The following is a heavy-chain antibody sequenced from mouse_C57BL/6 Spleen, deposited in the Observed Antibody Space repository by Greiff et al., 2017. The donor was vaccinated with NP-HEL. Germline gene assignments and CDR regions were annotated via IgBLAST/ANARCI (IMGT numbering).Heavy chain of an antibody. CDR1: GYAFSSSW. CDR2: IYPGDGDT. CDR3: ARLDYSNATWFAY. J-gene: IGHJ3*01. D-gene: IGHD2-5*01. Sequence: VQRVESGPELVKPGASVKISCKASGYAFSSSWMNWVKQRPGKGLEWIGRIYPGDGDTNYNGKFKGKATLTADKSSSTAYMQLSSLTSEDSAVYFCARLDYSNATWFAYWGQGTLVTVSA. V-gene: IGHV1-82*01.